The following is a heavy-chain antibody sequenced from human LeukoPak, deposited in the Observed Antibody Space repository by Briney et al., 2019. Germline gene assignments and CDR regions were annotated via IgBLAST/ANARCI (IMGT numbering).Heavy chain of an antibody. CDR2: ITHSGST. CDR3: ARLPHYYGMDV. V-gene: IGHV4-34*01. Sequence: KPSETLSLTCAVYGGSFSGYYWSWIRQPPGKGLEWIGEITHSGSTNYNPSLKSRVTISVDTSKTQFSLKLTSVTAADTAVYYCARLPHYYGMDVWGQGTTVTVSS. J-gene: IGHJ6*02. CDR1: GGSFSGYY.